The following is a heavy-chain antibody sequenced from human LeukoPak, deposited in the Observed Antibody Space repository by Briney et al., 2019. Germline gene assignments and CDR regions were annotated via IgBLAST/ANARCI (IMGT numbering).Heavy chain of an antibody. CDR2: ISYDGSNK. Sequence: GGSLRLSCAVSGFTFNGNYMSWVRQAPGKGLEWVAVISYDGSNKYYADSVKGRFTISRDNSKNTLYLQMNSLRAEDTAVYYCARDVGAPWGQGTLVTVSS. CDR3: ARDVGAP. V-gene: IGHV3-30-3*01. D-gene: IGHD4-17*01. J-gene: IGHJ5*02. CDR1: GFTFNGNY.